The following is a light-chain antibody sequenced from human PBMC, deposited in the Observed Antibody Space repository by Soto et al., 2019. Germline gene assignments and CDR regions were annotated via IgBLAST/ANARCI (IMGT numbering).Light chain of an antibody. CDR1: SSDIGSYNL. J-gene: IGLJ2*01. CDR3: CSYAGTGTVV. CDR2: EGT. Sequence: QSVLTQPASVSGSPGQSITISCTGTSSDIGSYNLVSWYQQHPGKAPKPMIYEGTKRPSGVSNRFSGSKSGNTASLTISGLQAEDEADYHCCSYAGTGTVVFGGGTKLTVL. V-gene: IGLV2-23*01.